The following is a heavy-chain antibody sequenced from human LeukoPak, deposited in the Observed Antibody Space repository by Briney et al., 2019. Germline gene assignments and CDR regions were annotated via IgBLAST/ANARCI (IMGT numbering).Heavy chain of an antibody. Sequence: ASVKVSCKVSGYTLTELSMHWVRQAPGKGQEWMGGFDPEDGETIYAQKFQGRVSMTEDTSTDTAYMELSSLRSEDTAVYYCATDWGYYPYYFDYWGQGTLVTVSS. J-gene: IGHJ4*02. CDR2: FDPEDGET. V-gene: IGHV1-24*01. CDR3: ATDWGYYPYYFDY. CDR1: GYTLTELS. D-gene: IGHD1-26*01.